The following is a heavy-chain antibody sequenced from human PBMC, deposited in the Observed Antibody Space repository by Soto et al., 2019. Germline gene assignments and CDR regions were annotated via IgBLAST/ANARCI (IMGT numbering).Heavy chain of an antibody. Sequence: PGGSLRLSCTASGFAVSNYWMYWVRQAPGKGLVYVSFINNDGSTTTYADSVKGRFTVSRDNAKNTLYLQMSSLGADDTAMYYRMRDAWGVHHWGQGTLVTVSS. J-gene: IGHJ1*01. CDR2: INNDGSTT. V-gene: IGHV3-74*01. CDR1: GFAVSNYW. CDR3: MRDAWGVHH. D-gene: IGHD3-10*01.